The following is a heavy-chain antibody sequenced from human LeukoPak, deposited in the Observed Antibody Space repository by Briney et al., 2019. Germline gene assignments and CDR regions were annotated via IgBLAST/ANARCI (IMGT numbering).Heavy chain of an antibody. CDR1: GGSFSGYY. CDR3: ARANPRITMVRGVVPRRLASDP. J-gene: IGHJ5*02. Sequence: SETLSLTCAVYGGSFSGYYWSWIRQPPGKGLEWIGEINHSGSTNYNPSLKSRVTISVDTSKNQFSLKLSSVTAADTAVYYCARANPRITMVRGVVPRRLASDPWGQGTLVTVSS. D-gene: IGHD3-10*01. CDR2: INHSGST. V-gene: IGHV4-34*01.